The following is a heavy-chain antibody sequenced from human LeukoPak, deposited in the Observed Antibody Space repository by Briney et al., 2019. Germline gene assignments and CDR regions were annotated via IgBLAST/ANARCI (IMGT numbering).Heavy chain of an antibody. J-gene: IGHJ4*02. V-gene: IGHV1-46*01. CDR1: GYTFTSYY. CDR3: ARAGYYGSGSCYQTPFDY. Sequence: ASVKVSCKASGYTFTSYYMHWVRQAPGQGLEWMGIINPSGGSTRYAQKFQGRVTMTRDMSTSTVYMELSSLRSEGTAVYYCARAGYYGSGSCYQTPFDYWGQGTLVTVSS. CDR2: INPSGGST. D-gene: IGHD3-10*01.